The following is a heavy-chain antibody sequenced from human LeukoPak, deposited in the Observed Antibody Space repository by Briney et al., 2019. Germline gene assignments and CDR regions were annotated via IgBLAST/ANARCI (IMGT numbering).Heavy chain of an antibody. Sequence: GGSLRLSCAASGFTFGNSWMTWVRQAPGKGLEWVANINQYGNEKYYVDSVEGRFTISRDNAKNSLYLQMNSLRAEDTAVYYCARAGPYRGYYFDYWGQGTLVTVSS. D-gene: IGHD1-14*01. CDR2: INQYGNEK. V-gene: IGHV3-7*01. CDR3: ARAGPYRGYYFDY. CDR1: GFTFGNSW. J-gene: IGHJ4*02.